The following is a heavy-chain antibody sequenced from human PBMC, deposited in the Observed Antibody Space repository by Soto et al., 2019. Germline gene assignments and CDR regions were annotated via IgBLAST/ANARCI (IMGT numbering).Heavy chain of an antibody. J-gene: IGHJ3*02. V-gene: IGHV4-31*03. CDR3: ARIASLAYCGGDCYFDAFDI. Sequence: SETLSLTCTVSGGSISSGGYYWSWIRQHPGKGLEWIGYIYYSGSTYYNPSLKSRVTISVDTSKNQFSLKLSSVTAADTAVYYCARIASLAYCGGDCYFDAFDIWGQGTMVT. CDR1: GGSISSGGYY. D-gene: IGHD2-21*02. CDR2: IYYSGST.